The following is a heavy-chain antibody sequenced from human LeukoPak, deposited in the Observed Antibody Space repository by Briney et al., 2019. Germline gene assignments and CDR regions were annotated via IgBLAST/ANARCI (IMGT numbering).Heavy chain of an antibody. D-gene: IGHD1-26*01. J-gene: IGHJ4*02. V-gene: IGHV4-4*07. CDR3: ARENSGSYREFDY. CDR2: IYTSGCT. Sequence: SSETLSLTCTVSGGSISSYYWSWIRQPAGKGLEWIGRIYTSGCTNYNPSLKSRITLSVDTSKNHFSLKLSSVTAADTAVIYCARENSGSYREFDYWGQGTLATVSS. CDR1: GGSISSYY.